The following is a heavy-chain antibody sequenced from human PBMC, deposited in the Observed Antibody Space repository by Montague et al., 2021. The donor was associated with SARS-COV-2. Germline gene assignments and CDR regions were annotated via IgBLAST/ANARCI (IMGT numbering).Heavy chain of an antibody. CDR3: ARLKRYFDSSGSPSAFDF. J-gene: IGHJ3*01. CDR2: IYYTGNT. V-gene: IGHV4-39*02. CDR1: GGSITNNIDY. Sequence: SETLSLTCTVSGGSITNNIDYWAWIRQPPGKGLEWIGSIYYTGNTYYNPSLKSRVTISVVTSKNHFTLKLSSVTAAETAVYYCARLKRYFDSSGSPSAFDFWDQGTKVTVSS. D-gene: IGHD3-22*01.